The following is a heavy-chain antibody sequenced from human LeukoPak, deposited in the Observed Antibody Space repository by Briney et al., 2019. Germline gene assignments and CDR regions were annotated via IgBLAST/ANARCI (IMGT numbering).Heavy chain of an antibody. J-gene: IGHJ4*02. V-gene: IGHV4-38-2*01. CDR2: IYHSGST. D-gene: IGHD2-2*01. CDR3: ARKRHTMPLNVDY. Sequence: SETLSLTCAVSGYSISSGYYWGWIRQPPGKGLEWIGSIYHSGSTYYNPSLKSRVTISVDTSKNQFSLKLSSVTAADTAVCYCARKRHTMPLNVDYWGQGTLVTVSS. CDR1: GYSISSGYY.